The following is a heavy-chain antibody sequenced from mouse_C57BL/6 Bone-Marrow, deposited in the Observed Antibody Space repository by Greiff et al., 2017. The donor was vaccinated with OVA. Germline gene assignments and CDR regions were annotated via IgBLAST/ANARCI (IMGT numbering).Heavy chain of an antibody. D-gene: IGHD1-1*01. J-gene: IGHJ3*01. CDR1: GFTSSSYG. CDR2: ISSGGSYT. Sequence: EVQGVESGGDLVKPGGSLKLSCAASGFTSSSYGMSWVRQTPDKRLEWVATISSGGSYTYYPDSVKGRFTISSDNAKNTLYLQMSSLKSEDTAMYYCARQRYYGSSSWFAYWGQGTLVTVSA. CDR3: ARQRYYGSSSWFAY. V-gene: IGHV5-6*01.